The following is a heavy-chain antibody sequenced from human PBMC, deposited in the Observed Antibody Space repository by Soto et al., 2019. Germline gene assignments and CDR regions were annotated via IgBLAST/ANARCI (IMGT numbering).Heavy chain of an antibody. V-gene: IGHV4-34*01. CDR3: ARDFFDSSDYTTNWFDP. CDR1: GGSFSGYY. CDR2: INHSGST. J-gene: IGHJ5*02. Sequence: PSETLSLTCAVYGGSFSGYYWSGIRQPPGKGLEWIGEINHSGSTNYNPSLKSRVTISVDTSKNQFSLKLTSVTAADAALYYCARDFFDSSDYTTNWFDPWGQGTLVTVSS. D-gene: IGHD3-22*01.